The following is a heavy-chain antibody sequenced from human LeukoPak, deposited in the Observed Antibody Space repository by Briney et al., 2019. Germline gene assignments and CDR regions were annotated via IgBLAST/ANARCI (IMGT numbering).Heavy chain of an antibody. Sequence: ASVKVSCKASGGTFSSYAISWVRQAPGQGLEWMGIINPSGGSTSYAQKFQGRVTMTRDTSTSTVYMELSSLRSEDTAVYYCARVWDDYGGNWEGDYWGQGTLVTVSS. CDR1: GGTFSSYA. CDR2: INPSGGST. D-gene: IGHD4-23*01. J-gene: IGHJ4*02. V-gene: IGHV1-46*01. CDR3: ARVWDDYGGNWEGDY.